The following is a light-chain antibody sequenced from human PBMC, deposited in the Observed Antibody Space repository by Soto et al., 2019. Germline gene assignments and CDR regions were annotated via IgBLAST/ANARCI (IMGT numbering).Light chain of an antibody. CDR3: QQYSNWPPYT. CDR2: AAS. Sequence: EIVMTQSPATLSVTAGERATLSCRASQSVSSKLAWYQQKPGQAPRLLIYAASTRATGIPARFSGSGSGTEFTLTITSLQSADFAVYYCQQYSNWPPYTFGQGTKLEIK. J-gene: IGKJ2*01. V-gene: IGKV3-15*01. CDR1: QSVSSK.